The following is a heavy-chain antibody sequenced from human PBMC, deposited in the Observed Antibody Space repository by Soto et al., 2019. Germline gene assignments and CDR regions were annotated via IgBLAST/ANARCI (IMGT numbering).Heavy chain of an antibody. V-gene: IGHV3-30-3*01. Sequence: ESGGGVVQPGRSLRLSCAASGFTFSTNAMHWVRQAPGKGLECVAIVSFDGSNKYYADSVKGRFTISRDNSKNTLYLQMSGLTPEDTAVYYCARDQTGITTTGGGRIDHWGQGTLVTVSS. J-gene: IGHJ4*02. CDR3: ARDQTGITTTGGGRIDH. D-gene: IGHD1-20*01. CDR1: GFTFSTNA. CDR2: VSFDGSNK.